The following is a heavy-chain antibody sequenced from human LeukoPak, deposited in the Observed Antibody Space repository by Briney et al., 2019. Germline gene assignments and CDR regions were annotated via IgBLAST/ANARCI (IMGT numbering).Heavy chain of an antibody. CDR2: ISGSGGST. Sequence: GGSLRLSCAASGFTFSSYAMSWVRQAPGKGLEWVSVISGSGGSTYYADSVKGRFTISRDNSKNTLYLQMNSLRVEDTAVYYCAKTHCTTSCYFDYWGQGTLVTVSS. CDR1: GFTFSSYA. D-gene: IGHD2-2*01. J-gene: IGHJ4*02. V-gene: IGHV3-23*01. CDR3: AKTHCTTSCYFDY.